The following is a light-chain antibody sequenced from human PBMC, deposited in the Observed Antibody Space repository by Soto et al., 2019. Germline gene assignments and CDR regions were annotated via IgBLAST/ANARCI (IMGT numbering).Light chain of an antibody. V-gene: IGKV2-28*01. Sequence: EIVMTQYTLTLPVTPGERASLSCRSSHSLLYNNTYNYLDWYVQKPGHSPQLLIYFGSNRAPGVPDSLSGSGSGTDFTLKINRVEAEDVGTYYCMQALQSLTFGHGTRLEIK. CDR1: HSLLYNNTYNY. J-gene: IGKJ5*01. CDR2: FGS. CDR3: MQALQSLT.